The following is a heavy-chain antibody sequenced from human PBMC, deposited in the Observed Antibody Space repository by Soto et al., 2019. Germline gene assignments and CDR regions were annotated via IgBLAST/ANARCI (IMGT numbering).Heavy chain of an antibody. CDR3: AVAQYYYDSSGYYGY. D-gene: IGHD3-22*01. CDR1: GGSISSGDYY. Sequence: TLSLTCTVSGGSISSGDYYWSWIRQPPGKGLEWIGYIYYSGSTYYNPSLKSRVTISVDTSKNQFSLKLSSVTAADTAVYYCAVAQYYYDSSGYYGYWGQGTLVTVSS. V-gene: IGHV4-30-4*01. CDR2: IYYSGST. J-gene: IGHJ4*02.